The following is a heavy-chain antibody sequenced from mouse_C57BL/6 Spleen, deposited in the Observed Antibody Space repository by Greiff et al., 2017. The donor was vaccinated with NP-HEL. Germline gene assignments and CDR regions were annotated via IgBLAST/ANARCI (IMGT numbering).Heavy chain of an antibody. CDR2: ISPGHSDT. Sequence: EVQLQESGTVLARPGASVKMSCKTSGYTFTSYWMHWVNQRPGQGLEWIGAISPGHSDTSYNQKFKGKAKLTAVTSASTAYMELSSLTNEDSAVYYCTTYYSNYDYAMDYWGQGTSVTVSS. D-gene: IGHD2-5*01. J-gene: IGHJ4*01. CDR3: TTYYSNYDYAMDY. CDR1: GYTFTSYW. V-gene: IGHV1-5*01.